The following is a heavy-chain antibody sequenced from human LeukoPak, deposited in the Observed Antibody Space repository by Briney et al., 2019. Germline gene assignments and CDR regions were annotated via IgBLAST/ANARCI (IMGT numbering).Heavy chain of an antibody. CDR1: GFTFSSYW. V-gene: IGHV3-74*01. J-gene: IGHJ6*02. CDR3: ARGRPPIVGALWSGMDV. D-gene: IGHD1-26*01. CDR2: INSDGSST. Sequence: GGSLRLSCAASGFTFSSYWMHWVRQAPGKGLAWVSRINSDGSSTSYADSVKGRFTISRDNAKNTLYLQMNSLRAEDTAVYYCARGRPPIVGALWSGMDVWGQGTTVTVSS.